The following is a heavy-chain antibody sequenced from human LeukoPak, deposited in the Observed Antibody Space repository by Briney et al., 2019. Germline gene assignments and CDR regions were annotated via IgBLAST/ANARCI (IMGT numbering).Heavy chain of an antibody. Sequence: GGSLRLSCAASGFTFSSCSMNWVRQAPGKGLEWVSYISSSSSSTIYYADSVKGRFTISRDKAKNSLYLQMNSLRDEDTAVYFCARVGSVGYDSSGYYGSFDYWGQGTLVTVSS. V-gene: IGHV3-48*02. CDR1: GFTFSSCS. CDR3: ARVGSVGYDSSGYYGSFDY. J-gene: IGHJ4*02. CDR2: ISSSSSSTI. D-gene: IGHD3-22*01.